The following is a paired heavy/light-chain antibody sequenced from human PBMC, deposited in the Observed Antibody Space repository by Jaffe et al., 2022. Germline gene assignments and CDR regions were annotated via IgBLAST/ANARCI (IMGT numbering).Light chain of an antibody. J-gene: IGLJ2*01. CDR1: SSDIGTYNY. Sequence: QSALTQPASVSGSPGQSITISCTGTSSDIGTYNYVSWYQQHPSKAPKVMIYEVSNRPSGVSNRFSGSKSDNTASLTISGLQAEDEADYYCSSYTTSSTVVFGGGTKLTVL. V-gene: IGLV2-14*01. CDR2: EVS. CDR3: SSYTTSSTVV.
Heavy chain of an antibody. CDR3: AKDPTRRTFTTRFDS. Sequence: EVQLLESGGGLVQPGGSLRLSCAASGFTFSIYAMTWVRQAPGKGLEWVSAISGSGGSTYYADSVKGRFTISRDNSKNTLYLQMNSLRAEDTALYYCAKDPTRRTFTTRFDSWGQGTLVTVSS. J-gene: IGHJ4*02. CDR2: ISGSGGST. CDR1: GFTFSIYA. D-gene: IGHD4-17*01. V-gene: IGHV3-23*01.